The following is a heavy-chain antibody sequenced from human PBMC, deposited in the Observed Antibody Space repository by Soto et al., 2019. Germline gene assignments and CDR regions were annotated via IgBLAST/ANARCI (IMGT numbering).Heavy chain of an antibody. CDR2: ISAYNGNT. J-gene: IGHJ6*02. CDR1: GYTFTSYG. V-gene: IGHV1-18*01. CDR3: ARLGTMVRRLNVYGMDV. Sequence: GASVKVSCKASGYTFTSYGISWVRQAPGQGLEWMGWISAYNGNTNYAQKLQGRVTMTTDTSTSTAYMELRSLRSDDTAVYYCARLGTMVRRLNVYGMDVRGPGTTVTVSS. D-gene: IGHD3-10*01.